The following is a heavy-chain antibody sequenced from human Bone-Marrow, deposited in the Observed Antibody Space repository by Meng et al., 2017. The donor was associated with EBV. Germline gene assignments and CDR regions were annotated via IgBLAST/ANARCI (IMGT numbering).Heavy chain of an antibody. CDR2: IYYSSST. CDR1: DDSIHSGGYY. D-gene: IGHD4-17*01. J-gene: IGHJ4*02. CDR3: ARAGRGYGDFEYYFDY. Sequence: QRLGHGLVNPYQTLSLTCAVSDDSIHSGGYYWSWIRQPPGKGLEWIGYIYYSSSTYYTPSLKTRLTISLDTSKSQFSLKLYSVTAADTAMYYCARAGRGYGDFEYYFDYWGQGTLVTVSS. V-gene: IGHV4-30-4*01.